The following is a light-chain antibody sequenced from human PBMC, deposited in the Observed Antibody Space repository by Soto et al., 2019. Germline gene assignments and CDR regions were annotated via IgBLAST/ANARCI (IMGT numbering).Light chain of an antibody. V-gene: IGLV1-40*01. CDR2: GNS. J-gene: IGLJ2*01. CDR3: QSYDSSLSGSGV. Sequence: QAVVTQPPSVSGAPGQRVTISCTGSSSNIGAGYDVHWYQQLPGTAPKLLIYGNSNRPSGVPDRFSGSKSGTSASLAITGLQVEDEADYYCQSYDSSLSGSGVVGGGTKLTVL. CDR1: SSNIGAGYD.